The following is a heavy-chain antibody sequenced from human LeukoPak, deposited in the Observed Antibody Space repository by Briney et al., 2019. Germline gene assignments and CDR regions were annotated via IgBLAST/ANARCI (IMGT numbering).Heavy chain of an antibody. CDR3: ARVHCSGGSCYPSRYFQH. J-gene: IGHJ1*01. D-gene: IGHD2-15*01. CDR2: ISAYNGNT. Sequence: GASVKVSCKASGYTFTSYGISWVRQAPGQGLEWMGWISAYNGNTNYAQKLQGRVTMTTDTSTSTAYMELRSLRSDDTAVYYCARVHCSGGSCYPSRYFQHWGQGTLVTASS. V-gene: IGHV1-18*01. CDR1: GYTFTSYG.